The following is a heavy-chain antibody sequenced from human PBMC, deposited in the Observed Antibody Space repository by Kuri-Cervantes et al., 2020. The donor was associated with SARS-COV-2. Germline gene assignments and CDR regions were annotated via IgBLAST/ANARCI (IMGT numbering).Heavy chain of an antibody. CDR1: GFPFSSYS. J-gene: IGHJ6*02. Sequence: ESLTISCAVSGFPFSSYSMNWVRQAPGKGLEWVSYISSSSSTIYYADSGKGRFTISRDNAKNSLYLQMNSLRAEDTAVYYCASDGRILGETTDGYGMDVWGQGTMVTVSS. CDR2: ISSSSSTI. V-gene: IGHV3-48*01. D-gene: IGHD1-26*01. CDR3: ASDGRILGETTDGYGMDV.